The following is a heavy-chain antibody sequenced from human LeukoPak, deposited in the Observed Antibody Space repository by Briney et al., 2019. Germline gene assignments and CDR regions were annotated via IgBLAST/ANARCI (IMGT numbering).Heavy chain of an antibody. CDR1: GYTFTNYD. V-gene: IGHV1-8*02. D-gene: IGHD2-15*01. J-gene: IGHJ5*02. CDR2: INPKSAHT. CDR3: ARDLGYCSGGSCYRLNWFDP. Sequence: ASVKLSCKASGYTFTNYDIHRVRQPTGHGLEWMGWINPKSAHTGHAQEFQGRVTMTRDTSITTAYMELSSLRSEDTAVYYWARDLGYCSGGSCYRLNWFDPWGQGTLVTVSS.